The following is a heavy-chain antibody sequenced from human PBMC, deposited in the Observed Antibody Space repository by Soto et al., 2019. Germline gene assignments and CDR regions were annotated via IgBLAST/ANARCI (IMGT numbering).Heavy chain of an antibody. Sequence: QVQLVQSGVEVKKPGASVKVSCKASGYTFTDYGVSWVRQAPGQGLEWMGWINTYNGKTNYAQKVQGRVTMTTDTSAATAYMELRSLKSDDTAVYSGARAQYAGGGDFWGLGTLVTVSS. J-gene: IGHJ4*02. V-gene: IGHV1-18*01. D-gene: IGHD1-1*01. CDR2: INTYNGKT. CDR3: ARAQYAGGGDF. CDR1: GYTFTDYG.